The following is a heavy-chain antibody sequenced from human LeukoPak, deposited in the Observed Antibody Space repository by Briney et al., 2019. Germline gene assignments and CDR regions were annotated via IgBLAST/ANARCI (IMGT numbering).Heavy chain of an antibody. V-gene: IGHV3-66*01. Sequence: SGGSLRLSCAASGFTVSSNYMSWVRQAPGKGLEWVSVIYSGGSTYYADSVKGRFTISRDNSKNTLYLQMNSLRAEDTAVYYCARDSSSWYLPIIAVAGTSGSYGMDVWGQGTTVTVSS. CDR2: IYSGGST. J-gene: IGHJ6*02. CDR1: GFTVSSNY. D-gene: IGHD6-19*01. CDR3: ARDSSSWYLPIIAVAGTSGSYGMDV.